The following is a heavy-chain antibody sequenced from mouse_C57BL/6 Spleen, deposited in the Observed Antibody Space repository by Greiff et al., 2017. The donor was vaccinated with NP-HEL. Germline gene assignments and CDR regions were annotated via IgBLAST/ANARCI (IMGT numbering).Heavy chain of an antibody. CDR1: GYTFTSYW. J-gene: IGHJ2*01. Sequence: QVQLQQPGAELVKPGASVKLSCKASGYTFTSYWMQWVKQRPGQGLEWIGEIDPSDSYTNYNQKFKGKATLTVDTSSSTAYMQLSSLTSEDSAVYYCARRGMVKGPDYWGQGTTLTVSS. CDR2: IDPSDSYT. D-gene: IGHD2-3*01. V-gene: IGHV1-50*01. CDR3: ARRGMVKGPDY.